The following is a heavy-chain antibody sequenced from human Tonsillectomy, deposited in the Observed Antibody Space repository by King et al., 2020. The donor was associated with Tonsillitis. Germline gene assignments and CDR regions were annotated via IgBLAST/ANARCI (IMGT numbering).Heavy chain of an antibody. V-gene: IGHV3-33*05. J-gene: IGHJ4*02. D-gene: IGHD6-19*01. CDR3: ARERLYSSDWGIDY. CDR2: ISYDASRE. CDR1: GFAFRSYG. Sequence: VQLVESGGGVVQPGRSLRLSCASSGFAFRSYGMHWVRQAPGKGLEWVAVISYDASRENYGDSVKGRFTISRDNSKNTLYLQMNSLRAEDTAVYYCARERLYSSDWGIDYWGQGSLVTVS.